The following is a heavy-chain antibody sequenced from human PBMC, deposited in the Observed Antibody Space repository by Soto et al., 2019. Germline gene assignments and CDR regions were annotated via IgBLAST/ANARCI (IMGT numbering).Heavy chain of an antibody. Sequence: QVQLEQWGAGLLKPSETLSLTCALYGGSFSGYYSTWIRQPPGKGLEWIGEIDHKGRTNYNPSLKSRVTISLDTSNNQLSLKLSSVAAADTAVYYCARGGTYYDFWSGDHWGQGTLVTVSS. J-gene: IGHJ4*02. V-gene: IGHV4-34*01. CDR2: IDHKGRT. CDR1: GGSFSGYY. D-gene: IGHD3-3*01. CDR3: ARGGTYYDFWSGDH.